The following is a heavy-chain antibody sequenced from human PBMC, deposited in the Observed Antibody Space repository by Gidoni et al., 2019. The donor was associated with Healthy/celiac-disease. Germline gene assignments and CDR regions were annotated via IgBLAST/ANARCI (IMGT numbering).Heavy chain of an antibody. V-gene: IGHV5-51*01. CDR1: GYSFTSYL. D-gene: IGHD5-18*01. CDR2: IYPGDSHT. Sequence: VPLVQSGAEVNTPGESLNISCKDSGYSFTSYLIGWVRQMPGKGLEWMEIIYPGDSHTRYSPAFQGQVTISADKSISTAYLQWSSLKASDTAMYYCSRHIGWLQPKIDYWGQGTLVTVSS. J-gene: IGHJ4*02. CDR3: SRHIGWLQPKIDY.